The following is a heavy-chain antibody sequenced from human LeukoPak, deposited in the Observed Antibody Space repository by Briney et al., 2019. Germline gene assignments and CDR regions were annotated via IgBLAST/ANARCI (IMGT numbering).Heavy chain of an antibody. J-gene: IGHJ6*03. CDR1: GYTFTSYG. D-gene: IGHD1-26*01. CDR3: ARDVDPYYDANYMDV. Sequence: RASVKVSCTASGYTFTSYGISWVRQAPGQGLEWVGWISAYNGNTNYAQKLQGRVTMTTDTSTSTAYLELRSLRSDDTAVYYCARDVDPYYDANYMDVWGKGTTVTISS. V-gene: IGHV1-18*01. CDR2: ISAYNGNT.